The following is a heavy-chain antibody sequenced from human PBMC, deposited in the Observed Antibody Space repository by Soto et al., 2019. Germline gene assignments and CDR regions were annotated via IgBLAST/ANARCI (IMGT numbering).Heavy chain of an antibody. J-gene: IGHJ3*01. CDR1: GFTFSNHW. D-gene: IGHD6-6*01. CDR3: ARPRSKSSSGFDL. Sequence: EVQLVESGGGLVQPGGSLRLSCVASGFTFSNHWMHWVRQSPGQGLSGVSRVNEVGTSADYADFVEGRFTISRDNAKNTLSLQVNNLRAEATALYSCARPRSKSSSGFDLWGQGTMVTVSS. CDR2: VNEVGTSA. V-gene: IGHV3-74*01.